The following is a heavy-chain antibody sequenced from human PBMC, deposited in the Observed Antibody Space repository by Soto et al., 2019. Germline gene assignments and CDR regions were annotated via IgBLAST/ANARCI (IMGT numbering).Heavy chain of an antibody. J-gene: IGHJ5*02. CDR1: GYSINRGYY. CDR2: IYHSGAT. CDR3: ARLLGTSAWTGGNWFDP. V-gene: IGHV4-38-2*01. Sequence: KPSETLSLTCVVSGYSINRGYYWGWIRQPPGKGLEWIGTIYHSGATYYNPSLQSRVTISVDTSKNQFSLKLTSVTAADTAVYYCARLLGTSAWTGGNWFDPWGQGILVTVSS. D-gene: IGHD6-19*01.